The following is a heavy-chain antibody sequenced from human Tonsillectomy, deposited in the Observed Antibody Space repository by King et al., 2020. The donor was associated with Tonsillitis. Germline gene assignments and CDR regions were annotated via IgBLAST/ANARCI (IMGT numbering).Heavy chain of an antibody. J-gene: IGHJ3*02. V-gene: IGHV4-59*01. D-gene: IGHD4-11*01. CDR2: IYYSGST. CDR3: VRAFRVRSLTTLAAFDS. CDR1: GGSISSYY. Sequence: LQLQESGPGLVKPSETLSLTCTVSGGSISSYYWSWIRQPPGKGLEWIGYIYYSGSTNYNPSLKSRVTISVDTSKNQFSLKLSSVTAAATAVYYCVRAFRVRSLTTLAAFDSWGQGTMVTVSS.